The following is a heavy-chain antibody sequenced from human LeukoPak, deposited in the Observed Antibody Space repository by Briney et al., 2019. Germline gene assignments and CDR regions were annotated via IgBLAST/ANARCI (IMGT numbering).Heavy chain of an antibody. CDR3: ARGRQWLVLDDY. J-gene: IGHJ4*02. Sequence: PSETLSLTRTVSGGSISSGDYYWSWIRQPPGKGLEWIGYVYYSGSTYYNPSLKSRVTISVDTSKNQFSLKLSSVTAADTAVYYCARGRQWLVLDDYWGQGTLVTVSS. V-gene: IGHV4-30-4*08. CDR1: GGSISSGDYY. CDR2: VYYSGST. D-gene: IGHD6-19*01.